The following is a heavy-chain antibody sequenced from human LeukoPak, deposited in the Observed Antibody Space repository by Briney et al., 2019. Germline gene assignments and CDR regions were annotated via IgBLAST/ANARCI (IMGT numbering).Heavy chain of an antibody. V-gene: IGHV1-18*01. CDR3: ARYIVLMAYAFYGMDV. CDR2: ISAYNGNT. Sequence: ASVKVSCKASGYTFTSYGISWVRQAPGQGLEWMGWISAYNGNTNYAQKLQGRVTMTTDTSTSTAYMELRSLRSDDTAVYYCARYIVLMAYAFYGMDVWGQGTTVTVSS. CDR1: GYTFTSYG. J-gene: IGHJ6*02. D-gene: IGHD2-8*01.